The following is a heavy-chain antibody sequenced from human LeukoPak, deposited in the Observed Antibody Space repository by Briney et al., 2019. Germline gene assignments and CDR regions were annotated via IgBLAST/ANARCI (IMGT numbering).Heavy chain of an antibody. CDR3: ARDRWSYRNGTLYYYYYGMDV. CDR2: IYYSGST. CDR1: GGSISSYY. D-gene: IGHD1-1*01. Sequence: SETLSLTCTVSGGSISSYYWSWIRQPPGKRLEWIGYIYYSGSTNYNPSLKSRVTISVDTSKNQFSLKLSSVTAADTAVYYCARDRWSYRNGTLYYYYYGMDVWGQGTTVTVSS. J-gene: IGHJ6*02. V-gene: IGHV4-59*01.